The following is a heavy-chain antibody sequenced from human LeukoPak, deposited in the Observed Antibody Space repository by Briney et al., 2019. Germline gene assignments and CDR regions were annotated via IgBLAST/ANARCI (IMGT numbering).Heavy chain of an antibody. Sequence: GGSLRLSCAASGFTVSNSYVSWVRQAPGRGLEFVSIIYTGGSTHYVDSVKGRFTISRDNSKNTLDLQMSSLRAEDTAVYYCVNAQLQGAFDMWGQRTMVTVSS. J-gene: IGHJ3*02. CDR2: IYTGGST. CDR3: VNAQLQGAFDM. V-gene: IGHV3-53*01. D-gene: IGHD5-24*01. CDR1: GFTVSNSY.